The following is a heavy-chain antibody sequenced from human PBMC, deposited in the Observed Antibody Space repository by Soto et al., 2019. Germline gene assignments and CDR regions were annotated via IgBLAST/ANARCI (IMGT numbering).Heavy chain of an antibody. CDR3: GKDMLASGCLDY. V-gene: IGHV3-64D*06. Sequence: LRLSCSASGFSFRTVAMHWVHHVPGRGLEHVSTINDNGAGTYYIGLGSGRFTIFRDNSGDILNLQMSGLRPDDTAAYYRGKDMLASGCLDYWGQGTLGAVSS. D-gene: IGHD6-19*01. CDR1: GFSFRTVA. J-gene: IGHJ4*02. CDR2: INDNGAGT.